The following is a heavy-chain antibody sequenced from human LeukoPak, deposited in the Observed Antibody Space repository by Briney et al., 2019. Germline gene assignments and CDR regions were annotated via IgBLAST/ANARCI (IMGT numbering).Heavy chain of an antibody. D-gene: IGHD3-3*01. Sequence: ASVKVSCKASGYTFTSYAMNWVRQAPGQGLEWMGWINTNTGNPTYAQGFTGRFVFSLDTSVSTAYLQISSLKAEDTAVHYCARDRRITIFGVVSPPAFDPWGQGTLVTVSS. CDR3: ARDRRITIFGVVSPPAFDP. CDR2: INTNTGNP. CDR1: GYTFTSYA. J-gene: IGHJ5*02. V-gene: IGHV7-4-1*02.